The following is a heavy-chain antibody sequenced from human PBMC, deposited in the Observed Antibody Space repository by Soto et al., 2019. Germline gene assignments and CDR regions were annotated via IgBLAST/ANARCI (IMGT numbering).Heavy chain of an antibody. CDR1: GYSFTSYW. D-gene: IGHD3-3*01. J-gene: IGHJ4*02. V-gene: IGHV5-10-1*01. CDR2: IDPSDSYT. CDR3: ARKVGHCFLEPYYFDY. Sequence: PGESLKISCKGSGYSFTSYWISWVRQMPGKGLEWMGRIDPSDSYTNYSPSFQGHVTISADKSISTAYLQWSSLKASDTAMYYCARKVGHCFLEPYYFDYWSQGTLVTVSS.